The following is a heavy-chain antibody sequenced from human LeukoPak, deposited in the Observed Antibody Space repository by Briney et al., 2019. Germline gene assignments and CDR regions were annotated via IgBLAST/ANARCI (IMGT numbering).Heavy chain of an antibody. V-gene: IGHV4-61*01. CDR3: ARDFGPSRGFDF. CDR1: GGSVSSGSYY. Sequence: KPSETLSLTCTVSGGSVSSGSYYWSWIRQPPGKGLEWIGCIYYIGSTNYNPSLKSRVTISLDTSKKQFSLKLSSVTAADTAVYHCARDFGPSRGFDFWGQGTLVTVSS. D-gene: IGHD3-10*01. J-gene: IGHJ4*02. CDR2: IYYIGST.